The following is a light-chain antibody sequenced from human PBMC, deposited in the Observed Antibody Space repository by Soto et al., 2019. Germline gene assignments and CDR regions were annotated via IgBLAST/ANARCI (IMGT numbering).Light chain of an antibody. CDR3: QQHYAWPFT. CDR2: GGF. Sequence: IVLTQSPGTLSVSPGERVILSCRASQTLRNKLAWYQQKPGQAPRLLIYGGFTRDTGIPARFSGSGSGTEFTLTISSLQSEDFAIYYCQQHYAWPFTFGPGTKLDLK. V-gene: IGKV3-15*01. CDR1: QTLRNK. J-gene: IGKJ3*01.